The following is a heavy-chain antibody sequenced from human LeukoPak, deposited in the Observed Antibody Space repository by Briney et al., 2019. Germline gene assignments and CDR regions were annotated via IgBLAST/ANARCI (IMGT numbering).Heavy chain of an antibody. J-gene: IGHJ4*02. CDR3: ATVAAAGTDDY. D-gene: IGHD6-13*01. V-gene: IGHV4-34*01. CDR1: GGSFSGYY. Sequence: SETLSLTCAVYGGSFSGYYWSWIRQPPGKGLEWIGEINHSGSTNYNPSLKSRVTISVDTSKHQFSLKLSSVTAADTAVYYCATVAAAGTDDYWGQGTLVTVSS. CDR2: INHSGST.